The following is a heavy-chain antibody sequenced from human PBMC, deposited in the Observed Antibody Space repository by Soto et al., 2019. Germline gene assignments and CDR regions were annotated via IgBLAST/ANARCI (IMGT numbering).Heavy chain of an antibody. CDR3: ARFRRDGYNLDY. V-gene: IGHV3-21*01. Sequence: EVQLVESGGGLVKPGGSLRLYCAASGFTFSSYSMNWVRQAQGKGLEWVSSISSSTSYMYYADSVKGRFTISRDNARNSLYLQMNSLRAEDTAVYYCARFRRDGYNLDYWGQGTLVTVSS. J-gene: IGHJ4*02. D-gene: IGHD5-12*01. CDR1: GFTFSSYS. CDR2: ISSSTSYM.